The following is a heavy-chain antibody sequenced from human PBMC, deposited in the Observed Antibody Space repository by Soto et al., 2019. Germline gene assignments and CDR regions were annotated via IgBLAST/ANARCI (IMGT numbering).Heavy chain of an antibody. Sequence: VQLVESGGGVVQPGRSLRLSCAASGFTFSDYAMHWVRQAPGKGLEWVAVVSHDGRNTHYADSVKGRFTISRDSSKDKVSLEMTSPRAEDTAGYYCAKGGRQWLVTSDFNYWGQGALVTVSS. CDR2: VSHDGRNT. D-gene: IGHD6-19*01. J-gene: IGHJ4*02. V-gene: IGHV3-30*18. CDR1: GFTFSDYA. CDR3: AKGGRQWLVTSDFNY.